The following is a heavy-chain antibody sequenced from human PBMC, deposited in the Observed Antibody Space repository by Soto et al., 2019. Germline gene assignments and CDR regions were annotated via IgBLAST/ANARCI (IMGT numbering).Heavy chain of an antibody. V-gene: IGHV1-69*01. CDR2: IIPIFGTA. J-gene: IGHJ4*02. CDR3: ARTPYHYGYPENYFDY. D-gene: IGHD5-18*01. Sequence: QVQLVQSGAEVKKPGSSVKVSCKASGGTFSSYAISWVRQAPGQGLEWMGGIIPIFGTANYAQKFQGRVTITADQSTNPAYMELNSPSSEDTAVYYCARTPYHYGYPENYFDYWGQGTLVTVSS. CDR1: GGTFSSYA.